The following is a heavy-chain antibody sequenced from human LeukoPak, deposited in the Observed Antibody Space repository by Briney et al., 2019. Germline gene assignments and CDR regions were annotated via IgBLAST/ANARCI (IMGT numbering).Heavy chain of an antibody. D-gene: IGHD3-16*01. J-gene: IGHJ6*02. Sequence: PGGSLRLSCAASGFTFSSYGMHWVRQAPGKGLEWVAVIWYDGSNKYYADSVKGRFTISRDNSKNTLYLQMNSLRAEDTAVYYCAGADVFYYGMDVWGRGTTVTVSS. CDR2: IWYDGSNK. V-gene: IGHV3-33*08. CDR1: GFTFSSYG. CDR3: AGADVFYYGMDV.